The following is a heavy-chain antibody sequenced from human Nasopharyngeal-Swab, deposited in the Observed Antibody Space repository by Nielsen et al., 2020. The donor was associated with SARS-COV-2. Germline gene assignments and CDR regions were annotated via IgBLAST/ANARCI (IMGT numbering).Heavy chain of an antibody. D-gene: IGHD2-2*01. CDR3: ARYSCSSTSCLYYFDY. Sequence: ASVKVSCKASGYTFTSYGITWVRQAPGQGLEWMGWISGYNGNTKYAQKLQGRVTMTTDTSTSTAYMELRSLRSDDTAVYYCARYSCSSTSCLYYFDYWGQGTLVTVSS. V-gene: IGHV1-18*04. J-gene: IGHJ4*02. CDR2: ISGYNGNT. CDR1: GYTFTSYG.